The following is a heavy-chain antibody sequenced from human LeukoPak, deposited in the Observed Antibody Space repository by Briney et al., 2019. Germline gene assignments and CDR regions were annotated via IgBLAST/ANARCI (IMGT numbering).Heavy chain of an antibody. J-gene: IGHJ3*01. Sequence: GGSLRLSCAVPGFTFRDAAMTWVRQAPGKGLEWVSLISSSGNNAYYADSVKGRFTISRDNSKNTLSLQMNSLRVEDTAIYYCAKDIQLSTWGLGTMVTVSS. CDR2: ISSSGNNA. V-gene: IGHV3-23*01. CDR1: GFTFRDAA. CDR3: AKDIQLST. D-gene: IGHD5-24*01.